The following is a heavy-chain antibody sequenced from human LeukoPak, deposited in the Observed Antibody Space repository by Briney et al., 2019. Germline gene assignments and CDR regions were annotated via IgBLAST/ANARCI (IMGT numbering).Heavy chain of an antibody. V-gene: IGHV3-23*05. CDR3: AKDHPSSGWPAFGS. Sequence: GGSLRLSCAASGFTATRYAMSWVRQAPGEGLEWVAAINNNNNPYYGDSVRGRFTISRDTSGNTVYLQMNNLRAGDTAIYYCAKDHPSSGWPAFGSWGQGTLVTVSS. CDR1: GFTATRYA. CDR2: INNNNNP. J-gene: IGHJ5*02. D-gene: IGHD6-25*01.